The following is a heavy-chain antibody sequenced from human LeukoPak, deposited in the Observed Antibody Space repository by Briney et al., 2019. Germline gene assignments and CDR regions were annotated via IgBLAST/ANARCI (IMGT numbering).Heavy chain of an antibody. CDR2: ISSSSSYI. CDR3: ARDKGSGGGRGVYYFDY. V-gene: IGHV3-21*01. CDR1: GFTFSSYE. J-gene: IGHJ4*02. Sequence: GGSLRLSCAASGFTFSSYEMNWVRQAPGKGLEWVSSISSSSSYIYYADSVKGRFTISRDNAKNSLYLQMNSLRAEDTAVYYCARDKGSGGGRGVYYFDYWGQGTLVTVSS. D-gene: IGHD3-16*01.